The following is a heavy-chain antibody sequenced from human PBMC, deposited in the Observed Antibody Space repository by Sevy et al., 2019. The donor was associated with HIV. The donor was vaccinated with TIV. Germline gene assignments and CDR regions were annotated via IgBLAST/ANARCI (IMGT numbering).Heavy chain of an antibody. CDR2: ISYDGNYK. D-gene: IGHD2-8*01. CDR1: GFTFPIYS. Sequence: GGSLRLSCVASGFTFPIYSVLWVRQAPGKGLEWLTLISYDGNYKYYADSVKGRFTISRDNSNNILYLQMSSLRVEDTALSFSARVAAESCTNDCYHRFDHWGLGTLVTVSS. J-gene: IGHJ4*02. CDR3: ARVAAESCTNDCYHRFDH. V-gene: IGHV3-30*04.